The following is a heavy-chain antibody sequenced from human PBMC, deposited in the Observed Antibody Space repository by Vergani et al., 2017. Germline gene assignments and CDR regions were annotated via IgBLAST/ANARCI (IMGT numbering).Heavy chain of an antibody. V-gene: IGHV4-39*01. D-gene: IGHD6-19*01. Sequence: QLQLQQSGPGLVKPSETLILTCTVSADSISSGSYYWGWIRQPPGKSLEWNGSIYYSGLTYYNPSLKSRVAISVDTSKNQFSLKVTSVTAADTAVYFCARQRPGSGWSPGDFDDWGQGILVTVSS. J-gene: IGHJ4*02. CDR3: ARQRPGSGWSPGDFDD. CDR1: ADSISSGSYY. CDR2: IYYSGLT.